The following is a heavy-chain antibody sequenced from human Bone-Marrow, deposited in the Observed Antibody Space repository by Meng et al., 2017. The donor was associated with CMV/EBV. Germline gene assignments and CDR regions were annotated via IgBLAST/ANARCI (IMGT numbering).Heavy chain of an antibody. CDR2: IYYSGST. CDR3: ARHADVVVPATLFDY. CDR1: GGSISSSSYY. J-gene: IGHJ4*02. V-gene: IGHV4-39*01. D-gene: IGHD2-2*01. Sequence: SETLSLTCTVSGGSISSSSYYWGWIRQPPGKGLEWIGSIYYSGSTYYNPSLKSRVTISVDTSKNQFSLKLSSVTAADTAVYYCARHADVVVPATLFDYCGQGTLVTVSS.